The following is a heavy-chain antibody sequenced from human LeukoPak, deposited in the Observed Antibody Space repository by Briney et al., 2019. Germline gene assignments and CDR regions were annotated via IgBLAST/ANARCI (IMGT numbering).Heavy chain of an antibody. D-gene: IGHD2-21*02. V-gene: IGHV3-33*01. CDR3: ARDREYCGGDCYSPPAY. CDR2: IWYDGSNK. J-gene: IGHJ4*02. CDR1: GFTFSSYG. Sequence: GGSLRLSCAASGFTFSSYGMHWVRQAPGKGLEWVAVIWYDGSNKYYADSVKGRFTISRDNSKNTLYLQMNSLRAEDTAVYYCARDREYCGGDCYSPPAYWGQGTLVTVSS.